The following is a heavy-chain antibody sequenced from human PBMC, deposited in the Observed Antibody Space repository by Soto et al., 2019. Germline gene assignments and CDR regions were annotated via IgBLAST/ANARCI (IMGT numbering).Heavy chain of an antibody. D-gene: IGHD4-17*01. CDR1: GGSISSSSYY. V-gene: IGHV4-39*01. J-gene: IGHJ4*02. CDR2: IYYSGST. CDR3: ARSMTTVETLDY. Sequence: PSETLSLTCTVSGGSISSSSYYWGWIRQPPGKGLEWIGSIYYSGSTYYNPSLKSRVTISVDTSKNQFSLKLSSVTAADTAVYYCARSMTTVETLDYWGQRTPVPVSS.